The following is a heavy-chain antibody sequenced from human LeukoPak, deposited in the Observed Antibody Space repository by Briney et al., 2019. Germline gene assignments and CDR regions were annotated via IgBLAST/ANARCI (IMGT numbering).Heavy chain of an antibody. J-gene: IGHJ4*02. V-gene: IGHV4-4*07. CDR1: GGSISSYY. D-gene: IGHD3-3*01. Sequence: SETLSLTCTVSGGSISSYYWSWIRQPAGKGLEWIGRIYTSGSTNYNPSLKSRVTMSVDTSKNQFSLKLSSVTAADTAVYYCARHNHDFWSSHFDYWGQGALVTVSS. CDR3: ARHNHDFWSSHFDY. CDR2: IYTSGST.